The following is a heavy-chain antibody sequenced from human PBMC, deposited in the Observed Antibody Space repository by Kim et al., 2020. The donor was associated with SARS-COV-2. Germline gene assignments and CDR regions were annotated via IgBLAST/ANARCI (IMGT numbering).Heavy chain of an antibody. CDR3: ASLRGYCSGGSCSRGCYYYYGMDV. V-gene: IGHV3-48*02. CDR1: GFTFSSYS. Sequence: GGSLRLSCAASGFTFSSYSMNWVRQAPGKGLEWVSYISSSSSTIYYADSVKGRFTISRDNAKNSLYLQMNSLRDEDTAVYYCASLRGYCSGGSCSRGCYYYYGMDVWGQGTTVTVSS. CDR2: ISSSSSTI. D-gene: IGHD2-15*01. J-gene: IGHJ6*02.